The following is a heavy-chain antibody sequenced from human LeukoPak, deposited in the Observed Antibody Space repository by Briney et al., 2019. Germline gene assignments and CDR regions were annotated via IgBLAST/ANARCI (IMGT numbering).Heavy chain of an antibody. Sequence: QSGGSLRLSCAASGFTFSSYWMHWVRQAPGKGLVWVSGIGTAGEIYYPGSVKGRFTISRENAKNSLYLQMNSLRAGDTAVYYCARAAYSSTWYSRYFDLWGRGTLVTVSS. D-gene: IGHD6-13*01. CDR1: GFTFSSYW. J-gene: IGHJ2*01. CDR3: ARAAYSSTWYSRYFDL. V-gene: IGHV3-13*01. CDR2: IGTAGEI.